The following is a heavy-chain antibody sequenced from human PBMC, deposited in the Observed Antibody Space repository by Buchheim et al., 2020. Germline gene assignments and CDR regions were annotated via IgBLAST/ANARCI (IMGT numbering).Heavy chain of an antibody. CDR1: GFTFSSYG. J-gene: IGHJ5*02. CDR3: ARDNGDYPLWWFDP. Sequence: QVQLVESGGGVVQPGRSLRLSCAASGFTFSSYGMHWVRQAPGKGLEGVAVIWYDGSNKYYADSVKDRFHIHRKNSNKTLSMQMNSLRAEDTAVYYCARDNGDYPLWWFDPWGQGTL. D-gene: IGHD4-17*01. V-gene: IGHV3-33*01. CDR2: IWYDGSNK.